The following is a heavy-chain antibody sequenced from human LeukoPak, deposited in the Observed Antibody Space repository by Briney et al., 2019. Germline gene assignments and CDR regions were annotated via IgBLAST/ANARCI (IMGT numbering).Heavy chain of an antibody. CDR3: AKDPIVGATSWYYFDY. CDR2: ISGSGGST. D-gene: IGHD1-26*01. V-gene: IGHV3-23*01. Sequence: PGGSLRLSCAASGCTFSSYAMSWVRQAPGKGLEWVSAISGSGGSTYYADPFNGRFTISRDNSKNTLYLQMNSLRAEDTAVYHCAKDPIVGATSWYYFDYWGQGTLVTVSS. J-gene: IGHJ4*02. CDR1: GCTFSSYA.